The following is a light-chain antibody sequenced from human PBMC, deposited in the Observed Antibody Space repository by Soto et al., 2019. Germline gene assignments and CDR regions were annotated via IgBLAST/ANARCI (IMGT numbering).Light chain of an antibody. Sequence: DIPMTQSPSTLSGSVGDRVTITCRASQTISSWLAWYQQKPGKAPKLLIYKASTLKSGVASRFSGSGSGTEFTLTISSLQPDDFATYYCQRDNSYSEPFGEGTKVEL. CDR3: QRDNSYSEP. V-gene: IGKV1-5*03. CDR2: KAS. J-gene: IGKJ1*01. CDR1: QTISSW.